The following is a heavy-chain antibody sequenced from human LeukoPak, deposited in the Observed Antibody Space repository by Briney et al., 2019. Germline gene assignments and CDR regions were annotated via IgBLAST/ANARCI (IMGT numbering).Heavy chain of an antibody. CDR1: GFTFSSYG. D-gene: IGHD2-2*01. CDR3: AKDLTSWNY. CDR2: ISGSGENT. Sequence: GGSLRLSCAASGFTFSSYGITWVRQAPGKGLEWVSGISGSGENTYYADSVKGRFTISRNNSKNTLYLQMNSLRAEDTALYYCAKDLTSWNYWGQGTLVTVSS. J-gene: IGHJ4*02. V-gene: IGHV3-23*01.